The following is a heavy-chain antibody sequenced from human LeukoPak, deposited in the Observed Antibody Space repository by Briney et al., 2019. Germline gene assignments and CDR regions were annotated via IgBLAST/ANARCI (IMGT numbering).Heavy chain of an antibody. D-gene: IGHD6-13*01. CDR1: GYTYTSYY. V-gene: IGHV1-2*02. CDR2: IGPNTGGT. J-gene: IGHJ1*01. Sequence: ASVTVSCKASGYTYTSYYIHWVRQAPGRGLEWMGWIGPNTGGTNYAQKFQGRVTMTRDTSISTAYMELSSLISDDTAVYYCAKDSPESAAGIVQHWGQGTLVTVSS. CDR3: AKDSPESAAGIVQH.